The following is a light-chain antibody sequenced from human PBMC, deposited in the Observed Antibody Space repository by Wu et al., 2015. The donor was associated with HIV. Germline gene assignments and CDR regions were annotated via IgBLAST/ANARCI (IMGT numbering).Light chain of an antibody. CDR3: QQYNSWT. CDR1: QGMTNA. Sequence: AIQLTQSPSSLSTSVGDRVTITCRASQGMTNALAWYQVKPGKAPKLLIYSASSLQSGVPSRFSGSGSGTDFTLTISSLQADDFATYYCQQYNSWTFGQGTKVEIK. J-gene: IGKJ1*01. CDR2: SAS. V-gene: IGKV1-13*02.